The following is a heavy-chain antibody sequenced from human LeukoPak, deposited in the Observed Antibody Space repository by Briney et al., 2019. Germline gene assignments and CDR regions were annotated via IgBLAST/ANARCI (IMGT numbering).Heavy chain of an antibody. V-gene: IGHV4-59*01. CDR1: GGSISSYY. J-gene: IGHJ6*02. Sequence: SETLSLTCTVSGGSISSYYWSWIRQPPGKGLEWIGYIYYSGSTNYNPSLKSRVTISVDTSKNQFSLKLSSVTAADTAVYYCARDQSGYSYGYGSNYYYGMDVWGQGTTVTVSS. CDR2: IYYSGST. CDR3: ARDQSGYSYGYGSNYYYGMDV. D-gene: IGHD5-18*01.